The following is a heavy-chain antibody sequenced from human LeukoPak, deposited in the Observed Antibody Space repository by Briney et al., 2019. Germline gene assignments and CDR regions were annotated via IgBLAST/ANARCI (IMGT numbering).Heavy chain of an antibody. Sequence: PSETLSLTCTVSGGSISSGGYYWSWIRQHPGKGLEWIGYIYYSGSTYYNPSLKSRVTISVDTSKNQFSLKLSSVTAADTAVYYCARVQRQRAFDIWGQGTMVTVSS. V-gene: IGHV4-31*03. CDR1: GGSISSGGYY. D-gene: IGHD6-25*01. CDR3: ARVQRQRAFDI. CDR2: IYYSGST. J-gene: IGHJ3*02.